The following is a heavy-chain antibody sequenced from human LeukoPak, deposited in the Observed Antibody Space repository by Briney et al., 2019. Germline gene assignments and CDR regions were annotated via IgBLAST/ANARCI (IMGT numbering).Heavy chain of an antibody. J-gene: IGHJ5*02. CDR1: GGSISSYY. D-gene: IGHD6-25*01. V-gene: IGHV4-59*01. CDR3: ARGAYSSGLYNWFDP. CDR2: IYYSGST. Sequence: PSETLSLTCTVSGGSISSYYWSWIRQPPGKGLEWIGYIYYSGSTNYNPSLKSRVTISVDTSKNQFSLKLSSVTAADTAVYYCARGAYSSGLYNWFDPWGQGTLVTVSS.